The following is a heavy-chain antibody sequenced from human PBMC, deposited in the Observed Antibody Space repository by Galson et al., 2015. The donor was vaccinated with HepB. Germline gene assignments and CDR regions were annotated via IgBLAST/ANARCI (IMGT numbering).Heavy chain of an antibody. D-gene: IGHD6-6*01. V-gene: IGHV3-11*01. J-gene: IGHJ4*02. CDR1: GFIFSDYY. CDR2: IISSGSTM. CDR3: ARRGRQLGFDY. Sequence: SLRLSCAASGFIFSDYYMIWIRQAPGKGLEWVPYIISSGSTMYYADSVKGRFTISRDNAKNSLYLQMNNLRVEDTAVYYCARRGRQLGFDYWGQGTLVTVSS.